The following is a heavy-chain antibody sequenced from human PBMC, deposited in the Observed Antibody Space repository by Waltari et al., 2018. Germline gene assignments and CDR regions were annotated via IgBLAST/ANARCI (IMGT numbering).Heavy chain of an antibody. CDR3: ARDLLWFGESEYYFDY. J-gene: IGHJ4*02. D-gene: IGHD3-10*01. V-gene: IGHV3-21*01. Sequence: EVQLVESGGGLVKPGGSLRLSCAASGFTFSSYSMNWVRQAPGKGLEWVSSISSSSSYIYYADSVKGRFTISRDNAKNSLYLQMNSLRAEDTAVYYCARDLLWFGESEYYFDYWGQGTLVTVSS. CDR2: ISSSSSYI. CDR1: GFTFSSYS.